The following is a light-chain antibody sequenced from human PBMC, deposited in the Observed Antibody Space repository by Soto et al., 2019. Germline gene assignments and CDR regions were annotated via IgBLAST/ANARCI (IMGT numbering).Light chain of an antibody. CDR2: GAS. CDR1: QSVSNNY. J-gene: IGKJ1*01. Sequence: PGARATLSCRASQSVSNNYLAWYQQKPGQAPRLLIYGASNRATGIPDRFSGSGSGTDFTLTISRLEPEDFAVYYCQQYGSSGTFGQGTNVDIK. V-gene: IGKV3-20*01. CDR3: QQYGSSGT.